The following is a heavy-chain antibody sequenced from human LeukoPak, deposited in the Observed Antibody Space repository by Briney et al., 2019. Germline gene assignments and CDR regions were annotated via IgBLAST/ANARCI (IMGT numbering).Heavy chain of an antibody. D-gene: IGHD6-13*01. CDR2: ISGSGGST. V-gene: IGHV3-23*01. CDR1: GFTFSNYA. CDR3: AKLSRASAAAGGIWFDP. Sequence: GGSLRLSCAASGFTFSNYAMSWVRQAPGKGLEWVSAISGSGGSTYYADSVRGRFTISRDNSKNTLYLQMNSLRAEDTAVYYCAKLSRASAAAGGIWFDPWGQGTLVTVSS. J-gene: IGHJ5*02.